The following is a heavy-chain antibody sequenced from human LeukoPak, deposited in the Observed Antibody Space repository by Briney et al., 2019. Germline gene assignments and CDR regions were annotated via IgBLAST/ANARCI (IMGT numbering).Heavy chain of an antibody. D-gene: IGHD1-1*01. CDR3: ARGDDFSGDH. CDR1: GFTFSKFW. J-gene: IGHJ4*02. V-gene: IGHV3-7*04. CDR2: IHLEGNEK. Sequence: GGSLRLSCAVSGFTFSKFWMSWVRQAPGRGLEWVANIHLEGNEKYHVESVKGRFTISRDNTKNLLFLQMSDLRVEDTAVYYCARGDDFSGDHWGQGTLVTVSS.